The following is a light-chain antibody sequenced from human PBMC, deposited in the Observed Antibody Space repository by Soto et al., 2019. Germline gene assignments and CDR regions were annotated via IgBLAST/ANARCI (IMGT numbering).Light chain of an antibody. CDR3: CSYTSSSTYG. CDR1: SSDVDAYNY. CDR2: DVS. Sequence: QSVLTQPASVSGSPGQSITISCTGTSSDVDAYNYVSWYQQHPGKAHKVMIYDVSNRPSGVSYRFSGSKSGITASLTISGLQAEDEADYYCCSYTSSSTYGFGTGTKVTVL. J-gene: IGLJ1*01. V-gene: IGLV2-14*03.